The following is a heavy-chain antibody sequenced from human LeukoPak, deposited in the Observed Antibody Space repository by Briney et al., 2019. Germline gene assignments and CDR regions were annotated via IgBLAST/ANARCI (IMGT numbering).Heavy chain of an antibody. CDR2: INPSGGST. D-gene: IGHD3-3*01. CDR1: GYTFTSYY. Sequence: ASVKVSCKASGYTFTSYYMHWVRQAPGQGLEWMGIINPSGGSTSYAQKFQGRVTMTRDTSTSTVYTELSSLRSEDTAVYYCARDSSSGYYSYWGQGTLVTVSS. CDR3: ARDSSSGYYSY. J-gene: IGHJ4*02. V-gene: IGHV1-46*01.